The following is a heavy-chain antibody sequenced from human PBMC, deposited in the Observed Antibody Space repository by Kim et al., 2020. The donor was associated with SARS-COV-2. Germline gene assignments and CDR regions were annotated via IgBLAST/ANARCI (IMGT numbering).Heavy chain of an antibody. V-gene: IGHV4-31*02. D-gene: IGHD3-10*01. J-gene: IGHJ4*02. CDR3: ARDPKYDSGTL. Sequence: STYYNPSLQRRVSISLDTSKNQFSLKLSSVTAADTAVYYCARDPKYDSGTLWGQGTLVTVSS. CDR2: ST.